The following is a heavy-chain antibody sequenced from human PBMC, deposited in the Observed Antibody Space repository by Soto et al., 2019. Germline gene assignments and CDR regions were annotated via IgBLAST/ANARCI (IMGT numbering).Heavy chain of an antibody. D-gene: IGHD3-10*01. V-gene: IGHV3-23*01. CDR1: GFPFNTYA. CDR2: TSIGGNT. CDR3: AKDLRPGLVVPTKSGFDP. J-gene: IGHJ5*02. Sequence: PRRSLRFCCEAPGFPFNTYAMTRFGQLPRMGLEWVSTTSIGGNTDFAESVRGRFSVSRDNSKNTLYLQMTNLRAEDAAIYFCAKDLRPGLVVPTKSGFDPWGQGTRVTVSS.